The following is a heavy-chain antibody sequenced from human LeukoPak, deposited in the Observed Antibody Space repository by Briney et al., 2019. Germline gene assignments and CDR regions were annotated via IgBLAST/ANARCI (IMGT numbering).Heavy chain of an antibody. D-gene: IGHD6-19*01. Sequence: PGGSLRLCCAASGFTFSYYWMTWVRQAPGKGLEWVANIKQDGSEKYYVDSVKGRFTISRDNAKNSLYLQMNSLRAEDTAVYYCARDSSGWHPLDYWGQGTLVTVSS. J-gene: IGHJ4*02. CDR1: GFTFSYYW. CDR2: IKQDGSEK. CDR3: ARDSSGWHPLDY. V-gene: IGHV3-7*05.